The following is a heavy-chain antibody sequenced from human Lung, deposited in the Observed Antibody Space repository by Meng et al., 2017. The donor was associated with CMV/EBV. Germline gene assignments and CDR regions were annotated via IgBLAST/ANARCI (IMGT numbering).Heavy chain of an antibody. Sequence: LXCTVSGGSISSYYWSWIRQPPGKGLEWIGYIYYSGSTNYNPSLKSRVTISVDTSKNQYSLKLSSVTAADAAVYYCARDLGYCSGTSCYYYYGMDVWXQGTTVTVSS. D-gene: IGHD2-2*01. V-gene: IGHV4-59*01. J-gene: IGHJ6*02. CDR2: IYYSGST. CDR1: GGSISSYY. CDR3: ARDLGYCSGTSCYYYYGMDV.